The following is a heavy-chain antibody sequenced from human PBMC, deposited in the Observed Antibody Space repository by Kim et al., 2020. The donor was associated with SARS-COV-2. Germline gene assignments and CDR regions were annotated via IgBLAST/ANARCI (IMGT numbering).Heavy chain of an antibody. J-gene: IGHJ5*02. CDR3: ARGGIRFLEPPGMGWFDP. CDR1: GFTFSSYE. CDR2: ISSSGSTI. V-gene: IGHV3-48*03. D-gene: IGHD3-3*01. Sequence: GGSLRLSCAASGFTFSSYEMNWVRQAPGKGLEWVSYISSSGSTIYYADSVKGRFTISRDNAKNSLYLQMNSLRAEDTAVYYCARGGIRFLEPPGMGWFDPWGQGTLVTVSS.